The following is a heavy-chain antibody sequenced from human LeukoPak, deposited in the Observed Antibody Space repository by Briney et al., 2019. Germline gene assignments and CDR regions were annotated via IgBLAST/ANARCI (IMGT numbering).Heavy chain of an antibody. CDR3: ARGPPPGATAFGVVDS. D-gene: IGHD3-3*01. V-gene: IGHV4-34*01. Sequence: PSETLSLTCAVYGGSFSDHLWSWIRQSPGKGLTWLGEINHSRSTNYNPSLKNRVTISVDTSKNQFSLKLTSLTAADTAVNYCARGPPPGATAFGVVDSWGQGTLVTVSS. J-gene: IGHJ5*01. CDR1: GGSFSDHL. CDR2: INHSRST.